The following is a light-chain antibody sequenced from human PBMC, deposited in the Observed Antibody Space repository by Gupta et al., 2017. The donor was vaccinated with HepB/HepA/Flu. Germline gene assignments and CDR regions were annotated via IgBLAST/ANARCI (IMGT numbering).Light chain of an antibody. Sequence: ENQMTQFPSPPSSTAGDRVTIPCRASQSISSCLVWYQQKPGKAPKLLIYSASSLESGVPSRFSGSGSGTEFTLTISSLQPEDFATYYCQQYNSYPLTFGGGTKVEIK. CDR2: SAS. V-gene: IGKV1-5*03. J-gene: IGKJ4*01. CDR1: QSISSC. CDR3: QQYNSYPLT.